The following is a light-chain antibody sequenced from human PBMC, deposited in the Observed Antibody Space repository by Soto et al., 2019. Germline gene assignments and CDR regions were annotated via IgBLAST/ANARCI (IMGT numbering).Light chain of an antibody. Sequence: DIVLTQSPATLSLSPGERATVSCRTSQSVSNYLAWYQQKPGQPPRLLIYGASNRATGIPARFSGSGSGTDFTLTISSLEPEDFAVYYCKQRSSTWTFGQGTKVDIK. V-gene: IGKV3-11*01. CDR3: KQRSSTWT. CDR2: GAS. J-gene: IGKJ1*01. CDR1: QSVSNY.